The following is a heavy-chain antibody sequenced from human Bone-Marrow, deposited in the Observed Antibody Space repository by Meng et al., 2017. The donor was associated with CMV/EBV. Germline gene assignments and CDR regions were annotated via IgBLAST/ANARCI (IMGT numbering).Heavy chain of an antibody. D-gene: IGHD6-13*01. CDR1: RGSFIRSY. V-gene: IGHV4-34*01. CDR2: INPRRST. CDR3: ARGFYSISWHYWFDP. Sequence: ADRGSFIRSYWIWFLQPPAKGLVWIGDINPRRSTNSNPSLKTRVTISVDTSKNQFSLKLSSVTAADTAVYYCARGFYSISWHYWFDPWGQGTLVTVSS. J-gene: IGHJ5*02.